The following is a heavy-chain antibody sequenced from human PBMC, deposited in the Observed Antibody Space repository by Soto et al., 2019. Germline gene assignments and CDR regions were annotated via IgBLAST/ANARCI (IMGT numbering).Heavy chain of an antibody. D-gene: IGHD3-3*01. CDR2: IYWNDDK. Sequence: QITLKESGQTLVKPTETLTLTCTFSGFALTTSGVGVAWIREPPGKALEWVALIYWNDDKRYRPSLKNRLTITKDTSRNEVVLTMTNMDPADTATYYCSHTRAIFGEVISAGGFDFWGQGTTVTVSS. V-gene: IGHV2-5*01. CDR1: GFALTTSGVG. J-gene: IGHJ6*02. CDR3: SHTRAIFGEVISAGGFDF.